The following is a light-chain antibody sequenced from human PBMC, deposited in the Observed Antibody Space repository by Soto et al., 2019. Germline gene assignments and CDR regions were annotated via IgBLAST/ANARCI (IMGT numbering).Light chain of an antibody. Sequence: QSLLTQPPSVSAAPRQKVTISCSGSSYNIGTNYVSWFQQVPGTAPKLLIYDNDKRPSGIPDRFSGSKSGTSATLGIAGLQTGDDAEYYCGVWDSGLSAFVFGGGTKVTVL. CDR2: DND. CDR3: GVWDSGLSAFV. V-gene: IGLV1-51*01. CDR1: SYNIGTNY. J-gene: IGLJ2*01.